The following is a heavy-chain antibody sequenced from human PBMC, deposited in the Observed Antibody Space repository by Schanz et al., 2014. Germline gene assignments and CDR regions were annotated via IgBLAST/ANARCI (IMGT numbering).Heavy chain of an antibody. CDR1: GFSFSDYG. CDR3: AKSYDTSGYSGFDY. D-gene: IGHD3-22*01. J-gene: IGHJ4*02. CDR2: ISYHGSER. Sequence: LLVESGGGLVQPGGSLRLSCAASGFSFSDYGMHWVRQAPGRGLEWGAVISYHGSERYYADSVKGRFTISRDNSKNTLYLQMNSLRTEDTAVYFCAKSYDTSGYSGFDYWGQGTLVTVSS. V-gene: IGHV3-30*18.